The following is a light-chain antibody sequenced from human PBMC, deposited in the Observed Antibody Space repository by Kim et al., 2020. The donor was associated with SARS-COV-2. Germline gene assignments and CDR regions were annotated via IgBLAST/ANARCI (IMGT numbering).Light chain of an antibody. V-gene: IGLV6-57*01. CDR3: QSYDISNQV. J-gene: IGLJ3*02. CDR1: SGSMPSDY. CDR2: DNH. Sequence: GNRVTHPSTRSSGSMPSDYVQWYQQRPGSSPTTVIYDNHQRPSGVPDRFSGSIDSSSNSASLTISGLKTEDEADYYCQSYDISNQVFGGGTQLTVL.